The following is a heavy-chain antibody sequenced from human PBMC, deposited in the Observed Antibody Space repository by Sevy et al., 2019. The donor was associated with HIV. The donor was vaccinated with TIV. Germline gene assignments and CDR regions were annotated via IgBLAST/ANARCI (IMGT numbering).Heavy chain of an antibody. CDR1: GFTFSSYA. Sequence: GGSLRLSFAASGFTFSSYAMSWVRHIPGKGLEWVSAISGSGGTTYYADSVKGRFTLSRDNSKNTVYLQMNSLRAEDTAVYYWAKDTSVRGITGTPSGTSFFDYWGQGTLVTVSS. D-gene: IGHD1-7*01. CDR3: AKDTSVRGITGTPSGTSFFDY. V-gene: IGHV3-23*01. J-gene: IGHJ4*02. CDR2: ISGSGGTT.